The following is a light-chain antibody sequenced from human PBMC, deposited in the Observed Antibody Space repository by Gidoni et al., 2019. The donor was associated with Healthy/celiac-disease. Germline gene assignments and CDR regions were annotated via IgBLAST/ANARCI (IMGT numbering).Light chain of an antibody. V-gene: IGKV1-17*01. Sequence: DIQMTQSPSSLSASVGDRVTITCRASQGIRHDLGWFQQKPGKAPKRLIYAASTLESWFPSRFSGSGSGTEFTLTISSLQPADFATYYCLQHNSYPRTFGQGTKLEIK. CDR1: QGIRHD. CDR3: LQHNSYPRT. CDR2: AAS. J-gene: IGKJ2*01.